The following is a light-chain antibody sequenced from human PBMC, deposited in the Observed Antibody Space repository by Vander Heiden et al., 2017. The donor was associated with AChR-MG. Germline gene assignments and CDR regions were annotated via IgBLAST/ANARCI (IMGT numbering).Light chain of an antibody. V-gene: IGLV2-23*02. CDR1: TTDIGSSSV. J-gene: IGLJ2*01. Sequence: QSALTQPASVSGSPVQSISLSCTGTTTDIGSSSVVSWYQQHPGKPPKLLIYEVNKRPTGISNRFSASKSGNTASLTISGLQSEDEADYFCCSFASTTLIFGGGT. CDR2: EVN. CDR3: CSFASTTLI.